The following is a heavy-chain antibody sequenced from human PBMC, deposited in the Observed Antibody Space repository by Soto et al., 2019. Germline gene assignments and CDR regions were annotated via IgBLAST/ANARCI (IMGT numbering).Heavy chain of an antibody. D-gene: IGHD2-2*01. Sequence: TLSLTCTVSGGSISSGGYYWSWIRQHPGKGLEWIGYIYYSGSTYYNPSLKSRVTISVDTSKNQFSLKLSSVTAADTAVYYCARSRTSSPSRGDYWGQGTLVTVSS. V-gene: IGHV4-31*03. CDR3: ARSRTSSPSRGDY. J-gene: IGHJ4*02. CDR2: IYYSGST. CDR1: GGSISSGGYY.